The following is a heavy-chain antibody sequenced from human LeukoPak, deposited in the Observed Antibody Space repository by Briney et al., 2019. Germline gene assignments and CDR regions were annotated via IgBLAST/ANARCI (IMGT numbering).Heavy chain of an antibody. V-gene: IGHV3-21*01. J-gene: IGHJ3*02. CDR3: ARYGSGSYGNDAFDI. CDR1: GFTFSSYS. CDR2: ISSSSSYI. D-gene: IGHD3-10*01. Sequence: AGGSLRLSCAASGFTFSSYSMNWVRQAPGKGLEWVSSISSSSSYIYYADSVKGRFTISRDNAKNSLYLQMNSLRAEDTAVYYCARYGSGSYGNDAFDIWGQGTVVTVSS.